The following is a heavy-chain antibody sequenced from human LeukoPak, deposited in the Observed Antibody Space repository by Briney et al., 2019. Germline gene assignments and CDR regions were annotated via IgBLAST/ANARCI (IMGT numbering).Heavy chain of an antibody. CDR1: GYTFTDYY. J-gene: IGHJ1*01. V-gene: IGHV1-2*02. CDR2: INPNSGGT. Sequence: ASVKVSCKASGYTFTDYYMHWVRQAPGQGLEWMGWINPNSGGTYYLQKFQGRVTMTRDTSISTTYMELSRLTSDDTAVYYCARGAYAEYFQYWGQGTLVTVSS. CDR3: ARGAYAEYFQY. D-gene: IGHD4-17*01.